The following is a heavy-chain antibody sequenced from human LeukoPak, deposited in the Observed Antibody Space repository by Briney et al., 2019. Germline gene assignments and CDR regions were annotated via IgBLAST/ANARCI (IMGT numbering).Heavy chain of an antibody. CDR2: IIPIFGTA. V-gene: IGHV1-69*13. Sequence: SVKVSCKASGGTFSGYAISWVRQAPGQGLEWMGGIIPIFGTANYAQKFQGRVTITADESTSTAYMELSSLRSEDTAVYYCARIEGGYGDYFGPYYFDYWGQGTLVTVSS. CDR1: GGTFSGYA. J-gene: IGHJ4*02. D-gene: IGHD4-17*01. CDR3: ARIEGGYGDYFGPYYFDY.